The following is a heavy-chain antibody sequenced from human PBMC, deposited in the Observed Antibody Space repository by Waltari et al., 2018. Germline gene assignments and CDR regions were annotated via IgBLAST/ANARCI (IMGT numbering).Heavy chain of an antibody. CDR1: GYTFTSYG. CDR3: VRDEQQLRPAFDI. Sequence: AQLVQSGAEVKKPGASVKVSCKASGYTFTSYGISWVRQAPGQGPEWMGWISGYNGKTHYAQKLQGRVTMTTDTSTSAAYMELSSLRSDDSAVYYCVRDEQQLRPAFDIWGQGTKLTVSS. V-gene: IGHV1-18*01. D-gene: IGHD6-13*01. J-gene: IGHJ3*02. CDR2: ISGYNGKT.